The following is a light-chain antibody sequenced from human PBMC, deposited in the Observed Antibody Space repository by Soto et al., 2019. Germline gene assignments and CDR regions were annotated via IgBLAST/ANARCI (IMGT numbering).Light chain of an antibody. Sequence: QSVRTQPRSVSGSPGQSVTISCTGTSSDVGGYNYVSWYQQHPGKAPKLMIYDVSKRPSGVPDRFSGSKSGNTASLTISGLQAEDEADYYCCSYAGTYTFYVFGTGTKATDL. J-gene: IGLJ1*01. CDR2: DVS. V-gene: IGLV2-11*01. CDR1: SSDVGGYNY. CDR3: CSYAGTYTFYV.